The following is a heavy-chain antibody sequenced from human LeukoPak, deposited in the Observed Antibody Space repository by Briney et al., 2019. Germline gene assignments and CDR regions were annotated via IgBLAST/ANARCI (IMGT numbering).Heavy chain of an antibody. D-gene: IGHD2-2*02. Sequence: ASVKVSCKASGYTFTGYYMHWVRQAPGQGLEWMGRINPNSGGTNYAQKLQGRVTMTTDTSTSTAYMELRSLRSDDTAVYYCARDPPFDCSSTSCYRAADYYYYMDVWGKGTTVTVSS. J-gene: IGHJ6*03. V-gene: IGHV1-2*06. CDR1: GYTFTGYY. CDR2: INPNSGGT. CDR3: ARDPPFDCSSTSCYRAADYYYYMDV.